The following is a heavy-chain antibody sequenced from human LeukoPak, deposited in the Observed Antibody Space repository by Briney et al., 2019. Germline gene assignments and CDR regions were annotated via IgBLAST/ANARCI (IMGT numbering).Heavy chain of an antibody. V-gene: IGHV3-23*01. D-gene: IGHD6-19*01. CDR1: GFTFSSYA. CDR2: ISGSGGST. J-gene: IGHJ4*02. Sequence: GGSLRLSCVASGFTFSSYAMSWVRQAPGKGLEWVSGISGSGGSTYYADSVKGRFTISRDNSKNTLFLQMNSPRAEDTAVYYCAKETYSSGWYPYFDYWGQGTQVTVSS. CDR3: AKETYSSGWYPYFDY.